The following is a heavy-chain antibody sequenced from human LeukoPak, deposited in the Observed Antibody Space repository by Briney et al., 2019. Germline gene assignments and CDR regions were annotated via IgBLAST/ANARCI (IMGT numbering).Heavy chain of an antibody. J-gene: IGHJ5*02. V-gene: IGHV3-30-3*01. CDR3: ARSSGSWNWFDP. CDR1: GFTFSSYA. CDR2: ISYDGSNK. Sequence: GGSLRLSCAASGFTFSSYAMHWVRQAPGKGLEWVAVISYDGSNKYYADSVKGRFTISRDNSKNTLYLQMNSLRAEDTAVYYCARSSGSWNWFDPWGQGTLVTVSS. D-gene: IGHD1-26*01.